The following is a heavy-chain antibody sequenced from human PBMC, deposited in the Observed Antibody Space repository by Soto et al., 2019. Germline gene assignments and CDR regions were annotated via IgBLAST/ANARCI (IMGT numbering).Heavy chain of an antibody. CDR1: GFTFSSYA. J-gene: IGHJ4*02. D-gene: IGHD4-17*01. CDR2: ISGSGGST. CDR3: AVRSADYGDYVSGN. Sequence: EVQLLESVGGLVQPGGSLRLSCAASGFTFSSYAMSWVRQAPGKGLEWVSAISGSGGSTYYADSVKGRFTISRDNSKNTLYLQMNSLRAEDTAVYYCAVRSADYGDYVSGNWGQGTLVTVSS. V-gene: IGHV3-23*01.